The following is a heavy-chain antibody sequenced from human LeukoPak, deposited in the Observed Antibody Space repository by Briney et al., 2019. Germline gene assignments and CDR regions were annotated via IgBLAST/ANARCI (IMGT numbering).Heavy chain of an antibody. D-gene: IGHD6-19*01. CDR1: GITLSNYG. CDR2: ISDSGGRT. Sequence: GGSLRLSCAVSGITLSNYGMSWVRQAPGKGLEWVAGISDSGGRTNYADSVKGRFTISRDNPKNTLYLQMNSLRAEDTAVYYCTRDEGLVAGIWRAYDIWGQGTMVTVSS. V-gene: IGHV3-23*01. CDR3: TRDEGLVAGIWRAYDI. J-gene: IGHJ3*02.